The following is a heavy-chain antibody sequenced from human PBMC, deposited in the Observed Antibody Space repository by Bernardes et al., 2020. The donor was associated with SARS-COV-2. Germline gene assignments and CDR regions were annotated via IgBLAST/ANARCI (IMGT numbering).Heavy chain of an antibody. J-gene: IGHJ4*02. CDR3: AREWEDYSSSLFDY. CDR2: ISYDRTTK. CDR1: GFTFANYA. D-gene: IGHD3-22*01. V-gene: IGHV3-30*04. Sequence: GGSLRLSFVASGFTFANYAMHWVRQAPGKGLEWVAIISYDRTTKYNADSVKGRFTISRDNSKNTLYLHMDSVTPEDTAVYYCAREWEDYSSSLFDYWGQGTLVTVSS.